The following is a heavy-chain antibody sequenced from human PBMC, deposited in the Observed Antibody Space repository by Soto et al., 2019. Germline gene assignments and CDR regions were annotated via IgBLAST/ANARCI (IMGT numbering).Heavy chain of an antibody. J-gene: IGHJ3*02. CDR1: GFTFDDYA. CDR3: AKDRGPSPFDAFEI. V-gene: IGHV3-9*01. Sequence: GGSLRLSCAASGFTFDDYAMHWVRQAPGKGLEWVSGINWNSATIGYADSVKGRFTISRDNANNSLYLQMNSLKAEDTALYYCAKDRGPSPFDAFEIWGQGTMVTVSS. CDR2: INWNSATI.